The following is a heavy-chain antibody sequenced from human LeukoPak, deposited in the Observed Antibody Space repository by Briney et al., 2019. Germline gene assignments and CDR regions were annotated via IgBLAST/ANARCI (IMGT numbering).Heavy chain of an antibody. J-gene: IGHJ4*02. V-gene: IGHV3-64D*06. Sequence: PGGSLRLSCSASGFTFSTYAMNWVRQAPGKGLEYVSAMSRDGGSTYYTDSVKGRFTISRDISKNTLYLQMSSLRAEDTAVYYCVNFAHWGQGTLVTVSS. CDR2: MSRDGGST. CDR3: VNFAH. CDR1: GFTFSTYA.